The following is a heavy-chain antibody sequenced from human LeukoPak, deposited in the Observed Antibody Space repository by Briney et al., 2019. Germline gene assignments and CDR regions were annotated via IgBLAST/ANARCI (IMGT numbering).Heavy chain of an antibody. D-gene: IGHD2/OR15-2a*01. CDR1: GFTFSAYA. J-gene: IGHJ4*02. V-gene: IGHV3-30*04. CDR3: AREDRAFRVDY. CDR2: IAYDGSHN. Sequence: PGGSLRLSCAASGFTFSAYAMHWVRQAPGKGLEWVGLIAYDGSHNYYADSVKGRVTISRDNSKNSLFQQMHALRIEDTAVYYCAREDRAFRVDYWGQGTLVSVSS.